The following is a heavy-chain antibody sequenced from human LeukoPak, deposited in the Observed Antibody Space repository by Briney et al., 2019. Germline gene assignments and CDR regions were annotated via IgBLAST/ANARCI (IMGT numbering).Heavy chain of an antibody. CDR1: GYTFTSYG. V-gene: IGHV1-18*01. Sequence: ASVKVSCKASGYTFTSYGISWVRQAPGQGLEWMGWISAYNGNTNYAQKLQGRVTMTTDTSTSTAYMELRSLRSDDTAVYYCARDWQWLVLYYFDYWGQGTLVTVSS. D-gene: IGHD6-19*01. CDR3: ARDWQWLVLYYFDY. J-gene: IGHJ4*02. CDR2: ISAYNGNT.